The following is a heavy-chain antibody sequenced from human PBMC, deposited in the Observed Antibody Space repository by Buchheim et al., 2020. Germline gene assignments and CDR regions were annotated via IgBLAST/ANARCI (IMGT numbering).Heavy chain of an antibody. D-gene: IGHD1-1*01. CDR3: ARDPTGKNYGYFDL. Sequence: EVQLVESGGGLVQPGGSLRLSCAASGFTFSSSWMTWVRQAPGKGLKWVAYIKHDGSQKRYVDSVEGRFTISRDNAKNSMYLQMNSLRAEDTAVYFCARDPTGKNYGYFDLWGRGTL. V-gene: IGHV3-7*01. CDR1: GFTFSSSW. CDR2: IKHDGSQK. J-gene: IGHJ2*01.